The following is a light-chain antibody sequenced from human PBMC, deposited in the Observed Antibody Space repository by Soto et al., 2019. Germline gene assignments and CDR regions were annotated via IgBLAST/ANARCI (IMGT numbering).Light chain of an antibody. Sequence: IVLTQSPGTLSLSPGERATLSCRASQSVSSSYLAWYQQKPGRAPRLLIYGASTRATGIPARFNGSGSGTEFTLTISSLQSEDFAVYYCQQYNNWWTFGQGTKV. J-gene: IGKJ1*01. CDR3: QQYNNWWT. CDR2: GAS. CDR1: QSVSSSY. V-gene: IGKV3-15*01.